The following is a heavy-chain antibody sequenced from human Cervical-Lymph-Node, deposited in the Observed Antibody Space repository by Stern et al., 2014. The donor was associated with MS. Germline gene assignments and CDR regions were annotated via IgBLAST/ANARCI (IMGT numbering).Heavy chain of an antibody. D-gene: IGHD3-3*01. V-gene: IGHV4-31*03. J-gene: IGHJ4*02. CDR2: IYFSGST. CDR3: ARVSYDFWSGYYVFDY. CDR1: GGSISSGGYY. Sequence: VQLEESGPGLVKPSQTLSLTCTVSGGSISSGGYYWSWIRQHPGKGLEWIGYIYFSGSTYSKPCLQRRVTISVDTSKNQFSLKLSSVTAADTAVYYCARVSYDFWSGYYVFDYWGQGTLVTVSS.